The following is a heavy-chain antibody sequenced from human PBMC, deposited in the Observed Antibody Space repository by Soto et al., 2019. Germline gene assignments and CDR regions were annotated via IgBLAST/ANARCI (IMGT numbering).Heavy chain of an antibody. Sequence: QVQLVQSGAEVKKPGASVKVSCKASGYTFTDYGLSWVRQAPGQGLEWMGWISVYNGNIEYEQRVQERVSMTTDTPTSTVYMELRSLRSDDTAVYYCARVRAEVGYCSGPDFLPYHFVMDVWGQGTTLTVSS. CDR2: ISVYNGNI. V-gene: IGHV1-18*01. D-gene: IGHD2-15*01. CDR3: ARVRAEVGYCSGPDFLPYHFVMDV. CDR1: GYTFTDYG. J-gene: IGHJ6*02.